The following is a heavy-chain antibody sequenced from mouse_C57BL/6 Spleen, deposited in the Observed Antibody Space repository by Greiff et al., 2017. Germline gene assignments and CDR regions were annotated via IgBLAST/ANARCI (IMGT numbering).Heavy chain of an antibody. CDR2: IYPRSGNT. J-gene: IGHJ4*01. Sequence: QVQLQQSGAELARPGASVKLSCKASGYTFTSYGISWVKQRTGQGLEWIGEIYPRSGNTYYNEKFKGKATLTADKSSSTAYMELRSLTSEDSAVYFCARGASGYPPSAMDYWGQGTTVTVSS. CDR3: ARGASGYPPSAMDY. V-gene: IGHV1-81*01. D-gene: IGHD3-2*02. CDR1: GYTFTSYG.